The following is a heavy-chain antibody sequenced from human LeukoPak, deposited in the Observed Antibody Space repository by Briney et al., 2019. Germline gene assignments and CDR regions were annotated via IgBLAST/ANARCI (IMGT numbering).Heavy chain of an antibody. CDR2: IYTSGST. J-gene: IGHJ6*03. CDR1: GGSISSGSYY. V-gene: IGHV4-61*02. CDR3: ARDPLEVPAYYMDV. Sequence: KPSQTLSLTCTVSGGSISSGSYYWSWIRQPAGKGLEWIGRIYTSGSTNYNPSLKSRVTMSVDTSKNQFSLKLSSVTAADTAVYYCARDPLEVPAYYMDVWGKGTTVTVSS. D-gene: IGHD2-2*01.